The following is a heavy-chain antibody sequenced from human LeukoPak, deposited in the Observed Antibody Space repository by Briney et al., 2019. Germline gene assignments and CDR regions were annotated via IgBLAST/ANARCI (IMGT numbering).Heavy chain of an antibody. Sequence: GGSLRLSCAASGFSFSDSGMNWVRQAPGKGLEWVSYISSGGRTIYYADSVKGRFTISRDNAKNSLYLQMNSLRAEDTAIYYCARGALINYWGQGTLVTVSS. V-gene: IGHV3-48*03. CDR3: ARGALINY. CDR2: ISSGGRTI. J-gene: IGHJ4*02. CDR1: GFSFSDSG. D-gene: IGHD3-22*01.